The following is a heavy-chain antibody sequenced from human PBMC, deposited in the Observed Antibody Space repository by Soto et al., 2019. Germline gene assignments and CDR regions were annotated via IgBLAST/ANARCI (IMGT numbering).Heavy chain of an antibody. V-gene: IGHV3-30-3*01. Sequence: QVQLVESGGGVVQPGRSLRLSCAASGFTFSSYAMHWVRQAPGKGLEWVAVISYDGSNKYYADSVKGRFTISRDNSKNXLXXQMNSLRAEDTAVYYCASYGSGSYVSEDYYYGMDVWGQGTTVTVSS. D-gene: IGHD3-10*01. CDR3: ASYGSGSYVSEDYYYGMDV. CDR2: ISYDGSNK. J-gene: IGHJ6*02. CDR1: GFTFSSYA.